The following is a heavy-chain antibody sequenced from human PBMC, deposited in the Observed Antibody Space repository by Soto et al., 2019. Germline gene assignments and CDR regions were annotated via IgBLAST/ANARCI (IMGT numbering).Heavy chain of an antibody. D-gene: IGHD4-17*01. CDR1: GFTFSSYA. J-gene: IGHJ3*02. CDR2: INGKGSVT. Sequence: EVQLLESGGGLVQPGGSLRLSCVASGFTFSSYAMSWVRQAPGKGLEWVSVINGKGSVTYYGDSVKGRFTISRDNSKNTLYLQMNILRAEDRTLYYCAKDLMTTRSNFDIWGQGTMVTVSS. V-gene: IGHV3-23*01. CDR3: AKDLMTTRSNFDI.